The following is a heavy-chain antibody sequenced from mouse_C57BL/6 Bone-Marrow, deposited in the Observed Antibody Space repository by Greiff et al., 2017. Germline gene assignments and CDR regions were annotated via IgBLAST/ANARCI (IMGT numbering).Heavy chain of an antibody. Sequence: DVKLVESGGGLVKPGGSLKLSCAASGFTFSSSTMSWVRQTPEKRLEWVATISGGGGNTYYPDNAKNTLYLQMSSLRSEDTALYYCGRRYYFDYWGQGTTLTVSS. CDR1: GFTFSSST. CDR3: GRRYYFDY. V-gene: IGHV5-9*01. CDR2: ISGGGGNT. J-gene: IGHJ2*01.